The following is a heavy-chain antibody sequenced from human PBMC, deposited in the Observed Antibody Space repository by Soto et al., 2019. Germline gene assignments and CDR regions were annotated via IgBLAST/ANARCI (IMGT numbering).Heavy chain of an antibody. D-gene: IGHD2-15*01. Sequence: QQQLQESGSGLVKPLETLSLACTVSGLSIDRGAYSWSWIRQPPGKGLEWVGSISQGGDTYYNPYLTGRVTISVDRTRNQFSLNLTTVTAADTAVYYCAALSGYRYYFDYWGQGILVTVSS. J-gene: IGHJ4*02. V-gene: IGHV4-30-2*01. CDR3: AALSGYRYYFDY. CDR1: GLSIDRGAYS. CDR2: ISQGGDT.